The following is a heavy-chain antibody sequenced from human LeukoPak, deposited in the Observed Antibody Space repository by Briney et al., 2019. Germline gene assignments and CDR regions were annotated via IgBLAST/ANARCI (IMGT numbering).Heavy chain of an antibody. CDR2: IYPGDSDT. CDR1: GFRLQWYW. CDR3: ANHCRSGRGNQYYCDG. J-gene: IGHJ4*02. D-gene: IGHD2-21*01. V-gene: IGHV5-51*01. Sequence: GESLKTSRHSPGFRLQWYWIGLVRQMPGKGLEWMGSIYPGDSDTRYSPSFQGQVIISADKSNITAYLQTSSLKASDTAIYYCANHCRSGRGNQYYCDGGGQGALVTVSS.